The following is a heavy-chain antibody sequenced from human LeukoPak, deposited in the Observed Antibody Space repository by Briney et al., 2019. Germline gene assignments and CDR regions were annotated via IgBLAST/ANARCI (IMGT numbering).Heavy chain of an antibody. V-gene: IGHV3-7*01. CDR2: IKEDGSEK. CDR1: GFTFSSYA. D-gene: IGHD3-16*02. CDR3: ARYRASDDPFDAFDI. Sequence: PGGSLRLSCAASGFTFSSYAMSWVRQAPGKGLEWVANIKEDGSEKYYVDSVKGRFTISRDNAKNSLYLQMNNLRAEDTAVYYCARYRASDDPFDAFDIGGQGTMVTVSS. J-gene: IGHJ3*02.